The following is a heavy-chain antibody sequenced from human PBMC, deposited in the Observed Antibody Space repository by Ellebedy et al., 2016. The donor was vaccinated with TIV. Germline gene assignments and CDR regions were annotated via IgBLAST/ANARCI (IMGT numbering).Heavy chain of an antibody. V-gene: IGHV3-72*01. D-gene: IGHD1-26*01. CDR3: ARANRYSGSGGHAFDI. CDR2: TRNKANSYST. CDR1: GLTVSDHY. J-gene: IGHJ3*02. Sequence: PGGSLRLSCAVSGLTVSDHYIDWVRQPPGKGLEWVGRTRNKANSYSTDYTASVKGRFIISRDDSNNSPYLQMYRLKTEDTAVYYCARANRYSGSGGHAFDIWGQGTMVTVSS.